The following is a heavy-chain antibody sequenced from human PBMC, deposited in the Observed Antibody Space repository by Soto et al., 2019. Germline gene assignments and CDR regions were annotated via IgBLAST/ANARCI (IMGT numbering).Heavy chain of an antibody. CDR3: AGDEGYYYSGVDV. CDR1: GGSIRDYF. Sequence: QLQLQESGPGLVKPSETLSLTCSVSGGSIRDYFWTWIRQPPGKGLEWIGYISSSGTINYNSSLKSRVTISLDTSRNHFSLKLSSVTAADTAVYFCAGDEGYYYSGVDVWGQGTAVTVSS. V-gene: IGHV4-59*01. J-gene: IGHJ6*02. CDR2: ISSSGTI.